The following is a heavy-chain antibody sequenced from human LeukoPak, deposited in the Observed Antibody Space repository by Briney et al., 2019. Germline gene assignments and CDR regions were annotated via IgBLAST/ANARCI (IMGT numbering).Heavy chain of an antibody. Sequence: SVKVSCKASGGTFSSYAISWVRQAPGQGLEWMGRIIPILGIPNYAQKFQGRVTITADKSTTTAYMELSRLRSDDTAVYYCARERVTTIIRFDPWGQGTLVTVSS. CDR1: GGTFSSYA. CDR2: IIPILGIP. V-gene: IGHV1-69*04. CDR3: ARERVTTIIRFDP. D-gene: IGHD4-17*01. J-gene: IGHJ5*02.